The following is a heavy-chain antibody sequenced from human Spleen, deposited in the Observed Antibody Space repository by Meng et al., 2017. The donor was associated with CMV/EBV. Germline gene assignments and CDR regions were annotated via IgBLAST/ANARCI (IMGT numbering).Heavy chain of an antibody. V-gene: IGHV4-4*07. CDR1: GGSISSYY. CDR3: ARSGIIGLYYQNWFDP. D-gene: IGHD2-2*01. Sequence: SETLSLTCTVSGGSISSYYWSWIRQPAGKGLEWIGRIYTSGSTNYNPSLKSRVTMSVDTSKNQFSLKLSSVTAADTAVYCCARSGIIGLYYQNWFDPWGQGTLVTVSS. J-gene: IGHJ5*02. CDR2: IYTSGST.